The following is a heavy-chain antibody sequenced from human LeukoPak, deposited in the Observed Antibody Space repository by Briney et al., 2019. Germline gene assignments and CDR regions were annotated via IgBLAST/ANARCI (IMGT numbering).Heavy chain of an antibody. V-gene: IGHV3-48*03. Sequence: GGSLRLSCAASGFRFSAFETNWVRQAPGKGLEWISHISTGGRTIYYADSVKGRFTISRDNAKNSLYLQMNSLRGEDTGVYYCARGSGYVLDYWTQGTLVTVSS. CDR3: ARGSGYVLDY. J-gene: IGHJ4*02. CDR1: GFRFSAFE. D-gene: IGHD2-15*01. CDR2: ISTGGRTI.